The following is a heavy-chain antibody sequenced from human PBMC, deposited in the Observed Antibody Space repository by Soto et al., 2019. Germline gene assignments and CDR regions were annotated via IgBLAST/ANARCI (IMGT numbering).Heavy chain of an antibody. CDR3: ARGGYSYGYSDY. CDR2: IYTSGIT. V-gene: IGHV4-4*07. J-gene: IGHJ4*02. Sequence: PSETLSLTCTVSGGSTSSYYCSWIRQPAGKGLEWIGRIYTSGITNYNPSLKSRVTMSVDTSKNQFSLKLSSVTAADTAVCYCARGGYSYGYSDYWGQGTLVTVCS. D-gene: IGHD5-18*01. CDR1: GGSTSSYY.